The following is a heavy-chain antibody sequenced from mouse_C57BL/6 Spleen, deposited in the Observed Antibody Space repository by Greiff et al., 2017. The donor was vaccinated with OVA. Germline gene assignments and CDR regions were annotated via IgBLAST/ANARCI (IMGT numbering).Heavy chain of an antibody. Sequence: QVQLQQSGAELVKPGASVKISCTASGYAFSSYWMNWVKQRPGKGLEWIGQIYPGDGDTNYNGTFKGKATLTADKSSSTAYMQLSSLTSEDSAVDFGARWALLGGNQGFAYWGQGTLVTVSA. CDR2: IYPGDGDT. V-gene: IGHV1-80*01. D-gene: IGHD2-1*01. J-gene: IGHJ3*01. CDR1: GYAFSSYW. CDR3: ARWALLGGNQGFAY.